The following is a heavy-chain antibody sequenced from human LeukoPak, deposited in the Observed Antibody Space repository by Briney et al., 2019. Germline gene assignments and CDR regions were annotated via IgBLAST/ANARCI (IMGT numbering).Heavy chain of an antibody. CDR1: GFTFSSYG. V-gene: IGHV3-21*01. CDR3: ASDHYDSSGYRVDY. D-gene: IGHD3-22*01. J-gene: IGHJ4*02. Sequence: GGSLRLSCAASGFTFSSYGMNWVRQAPGRGLEWVSSISSSSSYIYYADSVKGRFTISRDNAKNSLYLQMNSLRAEDTAVYYCASDHYDSSGYRVDYWGQGTLVTVSS. CDR2: ISSSSSYI.